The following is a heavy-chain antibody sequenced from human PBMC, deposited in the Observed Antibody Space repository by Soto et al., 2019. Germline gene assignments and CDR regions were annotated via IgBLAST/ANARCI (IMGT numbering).Heavy chain of an antibody. J-gene: IGHJ3*02. CDR1: GFTFSSYG. D-gene: IGHD2-21*02. CDR3: ASEQVTAFSEHAFDI. CDR2: IWYDGSNK. Sequence: GGSLRLSCAASGFTFSSYGMHWVRQAPGKGLEWVAVIWYDGSNKYYADSVKGRFTISRDNSKNTLYLQMNSLRAEDTAVYYCASEQVTAFSEHAFDIWGQGTMVTVSS. V-gene: IGHV3-33*01.